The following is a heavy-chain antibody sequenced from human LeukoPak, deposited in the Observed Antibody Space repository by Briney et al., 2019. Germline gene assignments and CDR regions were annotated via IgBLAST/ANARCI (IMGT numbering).Heavy chain of an antibody. Sequence: GGSLRLSCAASGFTFSTYSIHWVRQAPGKGLEWVAVISYDGSNKYSADSVKGRFTISRDKSKNTLYLQMNSLRPEDTAVYYCATDHGFHYGAYFDYWGQGTLVIVSS. D-gene: IGHD4-17*01. CDR1: GFTFSTYS. V-gene: IGHV3-30*04. CDR2: ISYDGSNK. CDR3: ATDHGFHYGAYFDY. J-gene: IGHJ4*02.